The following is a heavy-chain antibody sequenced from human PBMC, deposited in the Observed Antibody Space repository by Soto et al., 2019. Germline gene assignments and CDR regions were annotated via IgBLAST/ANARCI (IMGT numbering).Heavy chain of an antibody. V-gene: IGHV4-4*07. CDR1: GVSINSYR. J-gene: IGHJ5*02. CDR2: LNNYGNN. Sequence: SATLSLTCTVPGVSINSYRWNWIRKPAGKGLERIGRLNNYGNNHYNPSLKSRVTVSVDTSRNQFFLTLRSVSAADSVVYHCGREGGETWDYEASWGQGTPVTVS. D-gene: IGHD1-7*01. CDR3: GREGGETWDYEAS.